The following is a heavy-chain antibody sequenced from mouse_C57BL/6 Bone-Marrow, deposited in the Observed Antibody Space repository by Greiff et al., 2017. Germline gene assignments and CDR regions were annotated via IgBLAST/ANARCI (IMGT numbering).Heavy chain of an antibody. J-gene: IGHJ2*01. V-gene: IGHV1-50*01. CDR2: IDPSDSYT. D-gene: IGHD2-3*01. Sequence: VQLQQPGAELVKPGASVKLSCKASGYTFTSYWMQWVKQRPGQGLEWIGEIDPSDSYTNYNQKFKGKATLTVDTSSSTAYMQLSSLTSEDSAVYYCARWRDGYPYYFDYWGQGTTLTVSS. CDR1: GYTFTSYW. CDR3: ARWRDGYPYYFDY.